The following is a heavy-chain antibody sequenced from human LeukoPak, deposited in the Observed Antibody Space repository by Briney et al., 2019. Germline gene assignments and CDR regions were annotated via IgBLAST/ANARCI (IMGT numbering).Heavy chain of an antibody. CDR1: GFRVSYNA. J-gene: IGHJ4*02. D-gene: IGHD5-12*01. CDR3: TRPNDDEWLVTKRELDC. Sequence: GACDRLVRAASGFRVSYNAMRSASQSPGRGMECVLVVGGMGGNTYYADSVKGRFTISRDNSKNTLFLQITSLRAEDTAVYYCTRPNDDEWLVTKRELDCWGQGTLVTVSS. V-gene: IGHV3-23*01. CDR2: VGGMGGNT.